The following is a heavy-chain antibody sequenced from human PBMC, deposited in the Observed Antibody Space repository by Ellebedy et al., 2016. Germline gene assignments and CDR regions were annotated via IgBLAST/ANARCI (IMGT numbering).Heavy chain of an antibody. D-gene: IGHD1-26*01. CDR2: IYYSGST. CDR3: ASGKGGWELLRIYYGMDV. V-gene: IGHV4-39*01. CDR1: GGSISSSSYY. J-gene: IGHJ6*02. Sequence: SETLSLTCTVSGGSISSSSYYWGWIRQPPGTGLEWIGSIYYSGSTYYNPSLKSRVTISVDTSKNQFSLKLSSVTAADTAVYYCASGKGGWELLRIYYGMDVWGQGTTVTVSS.